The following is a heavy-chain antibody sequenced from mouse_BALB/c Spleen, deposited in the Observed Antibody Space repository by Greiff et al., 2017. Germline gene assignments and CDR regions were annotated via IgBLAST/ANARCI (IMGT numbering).Heavy chain of an antibody. CDR3: ASFTTVAY. J-gene: IGHJ2*01. D-gene: IGHD1-1*01. CDR2: INPSNGRT. V-gene: IGHV1S81*02. CDR1: GYTFTSYW. Sequence: QVQLKQPGADLVKPGASVKLSCKASGYTFTSYWMHWVKQRPGQGLEWIGEINPSNGRTNYNEKFKSKATLTVDKSSSTAYMQLSSLTSEDSAVYYCASFTTVAYWGQGTTLTVSS.